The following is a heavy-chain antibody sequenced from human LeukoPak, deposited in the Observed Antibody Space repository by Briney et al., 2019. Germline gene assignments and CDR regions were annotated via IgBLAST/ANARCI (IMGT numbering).Heavy chain of an antibody. Sequence: SETLSLTCAVYGGSFSGYYWSWIRQPPGKGLEWIGYIYYSGSTNYNPSLKSRVTISVDTSKNQFSLKLSSVTAADTAVYYCARSMYYDFWSGPYRGGYFDYWGQGTLVTVSS. CDR2: IYYSGST. CDR3: ARSMYYDFWSGPYRGGYFDY. V-gene: IGHV4-59*08. D-gene: IGHD3-3*01. J-gene: IGHJ4*02. CDR1: GGSFSGYY.